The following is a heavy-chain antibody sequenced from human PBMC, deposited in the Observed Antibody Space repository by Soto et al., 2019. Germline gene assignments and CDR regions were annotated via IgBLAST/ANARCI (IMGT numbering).Heavy chain of an antibody. CDR3: ARXSXYYDSSGYYYRAGYGMDV. V-gene: IGHV1-18*01. Sequence: ASVKVSCKASGYTFTSYGISLVRQAPVQVLELIVWIIAYNFNTNYSQKLQGRFTITTYTSTITSYIELMILISDDTSVYYCARXSXYYDSSGYYYRAGYGMDVWGQGTTVTVSS. J-gene: IGHJ6*02. CDR1: GYTFTSYG. CDR2: IIAYNFNT. D-gene: IGHD3-22*01.